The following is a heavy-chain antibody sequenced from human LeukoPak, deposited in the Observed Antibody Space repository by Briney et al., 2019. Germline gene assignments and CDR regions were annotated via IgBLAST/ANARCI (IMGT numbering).Heavy chain of an antibody. Sequence: SETLSLTCAVYGGSFSGYYWSWIRQPPGKGLEWIGEINHSGSTNYNPSLKSRVTISVDTSKNQFSLKLSSVTAADTAVYHCVRGFGAFDIWGQGTMVTVSS. CDR1: GGSFSGYY. CDR2: INHSGST. J-gene: IGHJ3*02. CDR3: VRGFGAFDI. V-gene: IGHV4-34*01. D-gene: IGHD3-16*01.